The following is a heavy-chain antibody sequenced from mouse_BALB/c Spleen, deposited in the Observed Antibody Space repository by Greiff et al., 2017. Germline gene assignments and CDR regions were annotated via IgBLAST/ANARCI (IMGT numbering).Heavy chain of an antibody. CDR1: GFTFSSYA. CDR2: ISSGGSYT. J-gene: IGHJ3*01. V-gene: IGHV5-9-4*01. D-gene: IGHD2-1*01. CDR3: AREGTYGNYVRFAY. Sequence: EVKVEESGGGLVKPGGSLKLSCAASGFTFSSYAMSWVRQSPEKRLEWVAEISSGGSYTYYPDTVTGRFTISRDNAKNTLYLEMSSLRSEDTAMYYCAREGTYGNYVRFAYWGQGTLVTVSA.